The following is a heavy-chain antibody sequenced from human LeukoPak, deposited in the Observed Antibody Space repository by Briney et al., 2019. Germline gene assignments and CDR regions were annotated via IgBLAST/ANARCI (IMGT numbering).Heavy chain of an antibody. CDR1: GFTFSAYG. J-gene: IGHJ4*02. CDR2: ISLDGSKK. V-gene: IGHV3-30*03. CDR3: TTAGYCRYA. D-gene: IGHD2-8*02. Sequence: GASLRLSCAASGFTFSAYGMHWVRQAPGKGLERVAVISLDGSKKYYTDSVKGRFTISRDNSKNTLFLQMNSLKTEDTAVYYCTTAGYCRYAGGQGTLVTVPS.